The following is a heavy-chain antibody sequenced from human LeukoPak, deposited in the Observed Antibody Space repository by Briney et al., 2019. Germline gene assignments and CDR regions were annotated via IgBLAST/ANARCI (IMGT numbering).Heavy chain of an antibody. CDR1: GFTFSTYG. Sequence: GGSLRLSCAASGFTFSTYGMHWVRQAPGKGLEWVAVISYDGSNKYYADSVKGRFTISRDNSKNTLYLQMNSLRVEDTAVYYCAKGGPPTGASPRPWDFNYWGQGALVTVSS. D-gene: IGHD1-26*01. CDR2: ISYDGSNK. V-gene: IGHV3-30*18. CDR3: AKGGPPTGASPRPWDFNY. J-gene: IGHJ4*02.